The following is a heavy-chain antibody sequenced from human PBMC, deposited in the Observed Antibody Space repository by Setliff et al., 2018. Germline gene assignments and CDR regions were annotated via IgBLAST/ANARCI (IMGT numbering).Heavy chain of an antibody. J-gene: IGHJ4*02. D-gene: IGHD3-3*02. CDR2: FFHTGNT. Sequence: SETLSLTCTVSGYSIGSGYYWGWIRQPTGKGLEWLGRFFHTGNTYYNPSLEGRVTISVDTSNNQFSLKLSSVTAADTAVYYCARHLWGRYMAESSDYFDYWGQGSLVTSPQ. V-gene: IGHV4-38-2*02. CDR3: ARHLWGRYMAESSDYFDY. CDR1: GYSIGSGYY.